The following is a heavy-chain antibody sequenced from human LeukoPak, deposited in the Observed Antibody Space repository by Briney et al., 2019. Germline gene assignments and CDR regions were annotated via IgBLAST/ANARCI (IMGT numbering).Heavy chain of an antibody. D-gene: IGHD3-3*01. V-gene: IGHV1-46*01. CDR2: INPIGDST. Sequence: AAVTVSRMASGYTFTIYNIHWERQAPGQALEWKGIINPIGDSTIYAQKFQGRVTMTSDMSTSTVYMELSSLRSEDTSVFYCARGPIGTMTYYMDVWGKETTVAVSS. CDR3: ARGPIGTMTYYMDV. CDR1: GYTFTIYN. J-gene: IGHJ6*03.